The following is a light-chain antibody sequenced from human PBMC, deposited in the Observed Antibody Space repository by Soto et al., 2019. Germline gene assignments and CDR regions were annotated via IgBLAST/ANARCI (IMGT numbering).Light chain of an antibody. CDR3: SSYTSSTLLV. Sequence: QSALTQPASVSGSPGQSITISCTGTSSDVGGYNYVSWYQQHPGKAPKLMIYDVSNRPSGVSNRFSGSKSGNTDSLTISGLQSEDEADYYCSSYTSSTLLVFGTGTKLTVL. CDR2: DVS. CDR1: SSDVGGYNY. V-gene: IGLV2-14*01. J-gene: IGLJ1*01.